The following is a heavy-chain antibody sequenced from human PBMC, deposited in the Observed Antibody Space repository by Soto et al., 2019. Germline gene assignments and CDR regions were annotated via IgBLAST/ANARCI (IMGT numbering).Heavy chain of an antibody. CDR3: ASATSIAVAGKET. CDR1: GDTVTKYG. Sequence: QVQLVQSGGEVKKPGASVKVSCKASGDTVTKYGISWVRQAPGQGLEWMGWISFYNGHTNYAQKFQNRXXFTTDTSTSTASMELRSLTSDDTAVYYCASATSIAVAGKETWGQGTLVTVSS. CDR2: ISFYNGHT. D-gene: IGHD6-19*01. V-gene: IGHV1-18*01. J-gene: IGHJ4*02.